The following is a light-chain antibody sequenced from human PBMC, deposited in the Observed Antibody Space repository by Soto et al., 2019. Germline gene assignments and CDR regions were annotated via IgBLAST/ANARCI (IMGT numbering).Light chain of an antibody. Sequence: IWRTQSPTTLSVSPLKRTTFSCRASQSFSSNLAWYQQKPGQAPTLLIYGASIRATGIPARLSGSGSGTEFTLTISTMQSEDFSIYYRQDHHTCPPWTSGQGTKVDI. CDR3: QDHHTCPPWT. CDR2: GAS. V-gene: IGKV3-15*01. CDR1: QSFSSN. J-gene: IGKJ1*01.